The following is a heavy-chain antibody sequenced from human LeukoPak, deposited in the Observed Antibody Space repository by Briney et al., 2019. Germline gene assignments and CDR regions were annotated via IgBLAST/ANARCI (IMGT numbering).Heavy chain of an antibody. D-gene: IGHD2/OR15-2a*01. CDR3: ARHGKGVTYFYTFDI. Sequence: SETLSLTCTVSGGSITNYSWSWIRQPPGEGLEWIGYVYASGATNSNPSLKSRVTISVDTSKNQFSLKLSSVTAADTAVYYCARHGKGVTYFYTFDIWGQGTVVAVSS. V-gene: IGHV4-59*08. CDR1: GGSITNYS. J-gene: IGHJ3*02. CDR2: VYASGAT.